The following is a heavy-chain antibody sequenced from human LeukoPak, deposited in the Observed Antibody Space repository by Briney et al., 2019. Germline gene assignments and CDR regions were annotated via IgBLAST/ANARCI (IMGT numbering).Heavy chain of an antibody. D-gene: IGHD6-6*01. CDR2: INPNSGDT. CDR3: ARGRAARPRRHGSNWFDP. CDR1: GYTSTGYW. J-gene: IGHJ5*02. V-gene: IGHV1-8*03. Sequence: GASVKVSCKSSGYTSTGYWMHWVRQAPGQGLEWMGWINPNSGDTGYAQKFQGRVTITWNTSISTAYMELSSLRSEDTAVYYCARGRAARPRRHGSNWFDPWGQGTLVTVSS.